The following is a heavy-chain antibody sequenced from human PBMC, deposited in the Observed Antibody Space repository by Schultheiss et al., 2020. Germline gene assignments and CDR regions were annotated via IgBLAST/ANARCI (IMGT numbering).Heavy chain of an antibody. CDR1: GFTFSSYA. J-gene: IGHJ4*02. CDR3: AKSTGGYSHCYDY. D-gene: IGHD5-18*01. Sequence: GGSLRLSCAASGFTFSSYAMHWVRQAPGKGLEWVSAISGSGGSTYYADSVKGRFTISRDNSKNTLYLQMNSLRAEDTAVYYCAKSTGGYSHCYDYWGQGTLVTVSS. CDR2: ISGSGGST. V-gene: IGHV3-23*01.